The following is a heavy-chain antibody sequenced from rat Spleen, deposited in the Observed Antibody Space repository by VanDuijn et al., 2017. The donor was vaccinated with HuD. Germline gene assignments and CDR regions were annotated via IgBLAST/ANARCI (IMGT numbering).Heavy chain of an antibody. J-gene: IGHJ1*01. D-gene: IGHD1-11*01. CDR3: ARQATEGIVSSYWYFDF. CDR1: GFIFSDYY. Sequence: EVQLVESGGGLVQPGRSLKLSCAASGFIFSDYYMAWVRQAPKKGLEWVASISYEGSSTYYGDSVKGRFTISRDTAKSTLYLQMNSLGSEDTATYYCARQATEGIVSSYWYFDFWGPGTMVTVSS. V-gene: IGHV5-22*01. CDR2: ISYEGSST.